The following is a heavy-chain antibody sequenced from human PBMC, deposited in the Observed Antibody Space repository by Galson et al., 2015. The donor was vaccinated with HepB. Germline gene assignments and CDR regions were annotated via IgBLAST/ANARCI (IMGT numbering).Heavy chain of an antibody. CDR3: ATVFPEKTDGWYRQALYYFDS. CDR1: GFPFSYYA. D-gene: IGHD6-19*01. J-gene: IGHJ4*01. CDR2: ITPSGDNT. V-gene: IGHV3-23*01. Sequence: SLRLSCAASGFPFSYYAMTWVRQAPGKGLEWVSAITPSGDNTYSADSLKGRFSISRDNSKQTVFLKMNSLRADDTAIYFCATVFPEKTDGWYRQALYYFDSWGHGTWVTVSS.